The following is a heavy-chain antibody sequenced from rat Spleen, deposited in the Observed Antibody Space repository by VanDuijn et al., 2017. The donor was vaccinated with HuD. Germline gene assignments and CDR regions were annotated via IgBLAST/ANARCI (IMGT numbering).Heavy chain of an antibody. CDR1: GFDFNSYG. CDR3: PGAAPLPGDLSKLCPVPGADEGDRTWPGANNSPICLAY. CDR2: ITNTGGST. D-gene: IGHD1-1*01. J-gene: IGHJ3*01. V-gene: IGHV5-31*01. Sequence: EVQLVESGGGLVQPGRSLKLSCAASGFDFNSYGMSWVRQAPGKGLDLVASITNTGGSTYYPDSVKGRFTISRDNAKSTLSLQMDSLRSEDTATYYCPGAAPLPGDLSKLCPVPGADEGDRTWPGANNSPICLAY.